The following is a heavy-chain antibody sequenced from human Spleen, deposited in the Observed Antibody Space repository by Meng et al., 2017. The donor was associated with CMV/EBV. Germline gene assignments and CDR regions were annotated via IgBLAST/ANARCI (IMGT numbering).Heavy chain of an antibody. Sequence: ETLSLTCAASGFTFSTYNMNWVRQAPGKGLEWVSSISTSSTYIYYADSVQGRFTMSRDNAKNSLYLQMNSLRAEDTAVYYCAKDLNSGYDSTPKYFDSWGQGTLVTVSS. CDR2: ISTSSTYI. J-gene: IGHJ4*02. CDR1: GFTFSTYN. CDR3: AKDLNSGYDSTPKYFDS. D-gene: IGHD5-12*01. V-gene: IGHV3-21*01.